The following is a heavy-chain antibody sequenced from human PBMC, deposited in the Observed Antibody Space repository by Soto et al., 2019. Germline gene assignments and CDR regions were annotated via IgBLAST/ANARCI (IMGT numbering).Heavy chain of an antibody. CDR2: IYHSGST. Sequence: AVSGGSISSGGYSWSWIRQPPGKGLEWIGYIYHSGSTYYNPSLKSRVTISVDRSKNQFSLKLSSVTAADTAVYYCARSITMVRGAPPDFDYWGQGTLVTVSS. V-gene: IGHV4-30-2*01. CDR3: ARSITMVRGAPPDFDY. CDR1: GGSISSGGYS. D-gene: IGHD3-10*01. J-gene: IGHJ4*02.